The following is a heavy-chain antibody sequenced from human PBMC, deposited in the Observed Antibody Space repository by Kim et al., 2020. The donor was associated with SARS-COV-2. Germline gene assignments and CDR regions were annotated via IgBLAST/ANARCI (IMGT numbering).Heavy chain of an antibody. D-gene: IGHD3-10*01. Sequence: SVKVSCKASGGTFSSYAISWVRQAPGQGLEWMGGIIPIFGTANYAQKFQGRVTITADESTSTAYMELSSLRSEDTAVYYCARAIRYYGSGSYYKWYYYYYGMDVWGQGTTVTVSS. J-gene: IGHJ6*02. CDR3: ARAIRYYGSGSYYKWYYYYYGMDV. CDR2: IIPIFGTA. V-gene: IGHV1-69*13. CDR1: GGTFSSYA.